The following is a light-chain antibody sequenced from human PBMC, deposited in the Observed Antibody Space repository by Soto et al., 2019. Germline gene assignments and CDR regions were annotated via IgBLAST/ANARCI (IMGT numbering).Light chain of an antibody. J-gene: IGKJ4*01. CDR3: QQYNNWPRAT. CDR2: RAS. Sequence: EIVMTQSPATLSLSPGERATLSCRASQNINNNLAWYQQKPGQAPRLFMFRASSRATGIPARFSGRGSETKFKLTISSLQSEDFAVYYCQQYNNWPRATFGGGTKV. V-gene: IGKV3-15*01. CDR1: QNINNN.